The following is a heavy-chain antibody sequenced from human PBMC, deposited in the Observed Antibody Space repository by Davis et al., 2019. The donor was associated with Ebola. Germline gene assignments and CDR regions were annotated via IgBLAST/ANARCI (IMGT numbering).Heavy chain of an antibody. CDR3: ARRVYDSRGYYYFDF. Sequence: GGSLRLSCAASGFTFSSFAMSWVRQAPGKGLEWVSGISWNGDITGYADSVKGRFTISRDNAKNSLYLQMNSLTAEDTAFYYCARRVYDSRGYYYFDFWGQGTLVTVSS. CDR2: ISWNGDIT. CDR1: GFTFSSFA. J-gene: IGHJ4*02. D-gene: IGHD3-22*01. V-gene: IGHV3-20*04.